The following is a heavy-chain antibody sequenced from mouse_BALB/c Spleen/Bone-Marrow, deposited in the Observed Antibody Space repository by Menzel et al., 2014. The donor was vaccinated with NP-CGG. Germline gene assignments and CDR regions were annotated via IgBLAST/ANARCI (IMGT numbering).Heavy chain of an antibody. J-gene: IGHJ4*01. CDR3: TRYVGYAMDY. CDR2: IYPGSGRT. D-gene: IGHD3-3*01. Sequence: LQQSGSELVRPGASVKLSCKASGYTFTSYWMHWVKQRPGQGLEWIGNIYPGSGRTNYDEKFKSKATLTVDTSSGTAYMQLSSLTSEDSAVYYCTRYVGYAMDYWGQGTSVTVSS. V-gene: IGHV1S22*01. CDR1: GYTFTSYW.